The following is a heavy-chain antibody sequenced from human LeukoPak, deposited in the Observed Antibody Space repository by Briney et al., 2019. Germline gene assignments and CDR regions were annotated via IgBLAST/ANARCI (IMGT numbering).Heavy chain of an antibody. V-gene: IGHV4-39*07. Sequence: KASETLSLTCTVSGGSISSSSYYWGWIRQPPGKGLEWIGEINHSGSTNYNPSLKSRVTISVDTSKNQFSLKLSSVTAADTAVYYCARVRLELWLDYWGQGTLVTVSS. CDR1: GGSISSSSYY. J-gene: IGHJ4*02. CDR2: INHSGST. D-gene: IGHD1-7*01. CDR3: ARVRLELWLDY.